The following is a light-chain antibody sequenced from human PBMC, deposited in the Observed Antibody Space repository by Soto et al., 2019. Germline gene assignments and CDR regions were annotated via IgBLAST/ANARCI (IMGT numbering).Light chain of an antibody. Sequence: QSVLTQPPSASGSPGQSVTISCTGTSSDVGGYDYVSWYQQHPGKAPKLIIYEVTERPSGVPDRFSGSKSGNTASLTVSGLQSEDEANYYCSSYAGNDRLGVFGGGTNLTVL. J-gene: IGLJ2*01. V-gene: IGLV2-8*01. CDR1: SSDVGGYDY. CDR2: EVT. CDR3: SSYAGNDRLGV.